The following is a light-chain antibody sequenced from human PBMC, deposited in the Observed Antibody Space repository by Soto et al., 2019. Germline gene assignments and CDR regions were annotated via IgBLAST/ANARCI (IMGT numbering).Light chain of an antibody. CDR3: QQRSNWPRIT. CDR1: QSVSSN. V-gene: IGKV3-11*01. Sequence: EIVMTQSPATQSVSPGERATLSCRASQSVSSNLAWYQQKPGQAPRLLIYGASNRATGIPARFSGSGSGTDFTLTISSLEPEDFAVYYCQQRSNWPRITFGQGTRLEIK. CDR2: GAS. J-gene: IGKJ5*01.